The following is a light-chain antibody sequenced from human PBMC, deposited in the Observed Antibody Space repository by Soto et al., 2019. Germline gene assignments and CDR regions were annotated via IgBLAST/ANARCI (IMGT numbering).Light chain of an antibody. CDR1: QSVSSY. Sequence: EIVLTQSPATLSLSPGERATLSCRASQSVSSYLAWYQQLPGQAPRLLIYDASNRSPGIPARFSGSGSGTDFNLAISSLETDDFVVYDCQHHANWPPWATFGGGTKVEIK. V-gene: IGKV3-11*01. CDR2: DAS. J-gene: IGKJ4*01. CDR3: QHHANWPPWAT.